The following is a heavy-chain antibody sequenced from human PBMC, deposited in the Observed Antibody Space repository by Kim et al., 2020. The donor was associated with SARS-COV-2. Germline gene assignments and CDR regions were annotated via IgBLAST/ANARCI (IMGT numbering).Heavy chain of an antibody. D-gene: IGHD6-25*01. J-gene: IGHJ4*02. V-gene: IGHV3-48*03. CDR2: IRSSGYTV. Sequence: GGSLRLSCAASGFSFSTYVMNWVRQAPGKGLEWVSSIRSSGYTVYYADSVKGRFTISRDDAESSLYLQMTSLRAEDTGVYYCARGGLGGGPDCWGQGTLVTVSS. CDR3: ARGGLGGGPDC. CDR1: GFSFSTYV.